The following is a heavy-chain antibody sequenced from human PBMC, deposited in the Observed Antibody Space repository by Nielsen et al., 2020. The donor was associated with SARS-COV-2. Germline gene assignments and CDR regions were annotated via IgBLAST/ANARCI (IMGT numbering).Heavy chain of an antibody. CDR1: GFTVTTTY. V-gene: IGHV3-30*18. J-gene: IGHJ4*02. D-gene: IGHD3-3*01. CDR2: VSRDGSDT. Sequence: GESLKISCAASGFTVTTTYMAWVRQVAGKGLEWVAIVSRDGSDTFYVDSLEGRFTISRDNSKNTVSLEMNSLRAEDTAVYHCAKDVWSGAHQIGPDYWGQGTLVTVSS. CDR3: AKDVWSGAHQIGPDY.